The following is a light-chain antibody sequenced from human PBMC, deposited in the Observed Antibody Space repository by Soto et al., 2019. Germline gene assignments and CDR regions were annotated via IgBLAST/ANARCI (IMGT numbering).Light chain of an antibody. V-gene: IGLV2-11*01. CDR3: CSYAVTYSV. Sequence: QSALTQPRSVSGSPGQSVTICCTGTSSDVGGYNYVSWYQQHPGKAPKFMIYDVSKRPSGVPDRFSGSKSGNTASLTISGLQAEDEADYYCCSYAVTYSVFGTGTKLTVL. J-gene: IGLJ1*01. CDR2: DVS. CDR1: SSDVGGYNY.